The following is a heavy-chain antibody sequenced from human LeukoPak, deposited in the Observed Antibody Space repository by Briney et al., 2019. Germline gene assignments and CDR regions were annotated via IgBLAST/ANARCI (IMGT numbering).Heavy chain of an antibody. CDR2: ISGSGGST. D-gene: IGHD3-3*01. V-gene: IGHV3-23*01. CDR3: AKMYYDFWSGYYGASYYFDY. J-gene: IGHJ4*02. Sequence: GGSLRLSCAASGFTFSSYAMSWVRQAPGKGLEWVSAISGSGGSTYYADSVKGRFTISRDNSKNTLYLQMNSLRAEDTAVYYCAKMYYDFWSGYYGASYYFDYWGQGTLVTVSS. CDR1: GFTFSSYA.